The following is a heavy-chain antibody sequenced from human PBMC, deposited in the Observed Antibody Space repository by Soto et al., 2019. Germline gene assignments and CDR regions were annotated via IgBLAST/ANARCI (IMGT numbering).Heavy chain of an antibody. V-gene: IGHV4-4*07. J-gene: IGHJ6*02. Sequence: PSETLSLTCTVSGGSISSYYWSWIRQLAGKGLEWIGRIYTSGSTNYNPSLKSRVTMSVDTSKNQFSLKLSSVTAADTAVYYCARGSFSGLYYYYYGMEGWGQGTTVTVSS. CDR1: GGSISSYY. CDR2: IYTSGST. CDR3: ARGSFSGLYYYYYGMEG. D-gene: IGHD2-15*01.